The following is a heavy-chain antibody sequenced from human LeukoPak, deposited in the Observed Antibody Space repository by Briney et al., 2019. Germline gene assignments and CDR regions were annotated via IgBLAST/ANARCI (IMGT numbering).Heavy chain of an antibody. D-gene: IGHD6-6*01. V-gene: IGHV3-66*02. CDR3: ARDQVSSSGELTDNY. CDR2: IYSGGST. CDR1: GFTVSSNY. J-gene: IGHJ4*02. Sequence: GGSLRLSCAAPGFTVSSNYMSSGRQAPGKGMQLVSVIYSGGSTYYAGSVKGRFTISRDNSKNTLYLQMSSLRAEDTAVYYCARDQVSSSGELTDNYWGQGTLVTVSS.